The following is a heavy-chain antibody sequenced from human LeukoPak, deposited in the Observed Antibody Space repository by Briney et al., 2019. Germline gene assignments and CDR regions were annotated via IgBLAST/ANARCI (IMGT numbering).Heavy chain of an antibody. J-gene: IGHJ4*02. V-gene: IGHV3-30-3*01. D-gene: IGHD6-6*01. CDR3: ARDEYSSANFDY. CDR1: GFTFSSYA. CDR2: ISYDGSNK. Sequence: GGSLRLSCAASGFTFSSYAMHWVRQAPGTGLEWVAVISYDGSNKYYADSVKGRFTISRDNSKNTLYLQMNSLRAEDTAVYYCARDEYSSANFDYWGQGTLVTVSS.